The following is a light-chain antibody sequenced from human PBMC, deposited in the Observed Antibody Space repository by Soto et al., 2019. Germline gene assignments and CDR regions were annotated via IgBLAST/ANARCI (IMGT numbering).Light chain of an antibody. CDR3: ALYLGAEWV. CDR1: SCSVSTNYY. J-gene: IGLJ3*02. V-gene: IGLV8-61*01. CDR2: RTN. Sequence: QTVVTQEPSFSVSPGGTVTLTCGLTSCSVSTNYYPSWYQQSPGQAPRTLMYRTNTRSSGVHDRFSVSILGNKDALTISGEMADDESDYSCALYLGAEWVLGGGTKLTVL.